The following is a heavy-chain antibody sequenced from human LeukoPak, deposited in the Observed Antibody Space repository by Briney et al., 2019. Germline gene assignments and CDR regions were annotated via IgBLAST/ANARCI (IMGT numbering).Heavy chain of an antibody. Sequence: PGGSLRLSCAASGFTFSSYGMSWVRQAPGKGLEWVSAISGSGGSTYYADSVKGRFTISRDNSKNTLYQQMNSLRAEDTGVYYCARVRDVYNHVFENCGQGTLVTVS. CDR3: ARVRDVYNHVFEN. CDR1: GFTFSSYG. D-gene: IGHD5-24*01. CDR2: ISGSGGST. J-gene: IGHJ4*02. V-gene: IGHV3-23*01.